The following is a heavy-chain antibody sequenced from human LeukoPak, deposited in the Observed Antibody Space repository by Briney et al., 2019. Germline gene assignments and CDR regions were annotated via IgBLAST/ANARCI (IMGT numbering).Heavy chain of an antibody. CDR2: IIAYDGNT. CDR3: AREIRGYCGGDCYPDAFDI. Sequence: GASVEVSCKASGYTFASYGISWVRQAPGQGLEWMGWIIAYDGNTNYAQKLEGRGTMTTDTCTSTAYMELRSLRSEDPAVYYCAREIRGYCGGDCYPDAFDIWGQGTMVTVSS. J-gene: IGHJ3*02. CDR1: GYTFASYG. V-gene: IGHV1-18*01. D-gene: IGHD2-21*02.